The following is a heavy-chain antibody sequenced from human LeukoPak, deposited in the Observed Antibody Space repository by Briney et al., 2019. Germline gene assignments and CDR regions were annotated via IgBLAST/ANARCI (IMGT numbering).Heavy chain of an antibody. Sequence: PGGSLRLSCAASGFTFSGFWMHWVRQAPGKGLVWVSCISFDGSDATYADSVKGRFTISRDNAKNSLYLQMNSLRAEDTAVYYCARTNYYYMDVWGKGTTVTVSS. CDR2: ISFDGSDA. CDR1: GFTFSGFW. CDR3: ARTNYYYMDV. V-gene: IGHV3-74*01. J-gene: IGHJ6*03.